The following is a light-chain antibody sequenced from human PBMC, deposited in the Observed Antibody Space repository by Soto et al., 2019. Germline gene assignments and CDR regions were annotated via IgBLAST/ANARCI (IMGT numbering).Light chain of an antibody. Sequence: DIQMTQSPSTLSASVGDRVTITCRASQTISNWLAWYQQRPGKAPNLLIYKASSLESGVSSRFSGSGFGTEFTLTISSLQPDDFATYYCQHYNSYPYTFGQGTKREIK. V-gene: IGKV1-5*03. J-gene: IGKJ2*01. CDR2: KAS. CDR3: QHYNSYPYT. CDR1: QTISNW.